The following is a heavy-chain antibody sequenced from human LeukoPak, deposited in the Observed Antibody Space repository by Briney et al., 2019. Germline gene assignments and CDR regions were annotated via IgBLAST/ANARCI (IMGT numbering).Heavy chain of an antibody. CDR3: ARGSSLGSGWSIDY. Sequence: QPGGSLRLSCAASGFTFSSYGMHWVRQAPGKGLEWVAVIWYDGSNKYYADSVKGRFTISRDNSKNTLYLQMNSLRAEDTAVYYCARGSSLGSGWSIDYWGQGTLVTVSS. CDR2: IWYDGSNK. J-gene: IGHJ4*02. V-gene: IGHV3-33*01. CDR1: GFTFSSYG. D-gene: IGHD6-19*01.